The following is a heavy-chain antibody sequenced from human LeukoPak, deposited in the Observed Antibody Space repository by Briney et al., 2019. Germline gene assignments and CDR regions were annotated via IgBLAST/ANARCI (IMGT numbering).Heavy chain of an antibody. CDR3: ARDTYDSSGYYAHLDY. D-gene: IGHD3-22*01. V-gene: IGHV3-7*01. CDR1: GFTFSSYW. Sequence: GGSLRLSCAASGFTFSSYWMSWVRQAPGKGPEWVANIKQDGSEKYYVDFVKGRFTISRDNAKNSLYLQMSSLRAEDTAVYYCARDTYDSSGYYAHLDYWGQGTLVTVSS. CDR2: IKQDGSEK. J-gene: IGHJ4*02.